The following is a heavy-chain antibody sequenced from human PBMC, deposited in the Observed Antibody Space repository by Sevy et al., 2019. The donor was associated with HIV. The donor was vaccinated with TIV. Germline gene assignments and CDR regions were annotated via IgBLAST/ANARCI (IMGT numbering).Heavy chain of an antibody. J-gene: IGHJ4*02. V-gene: IGHV3-30-3*01. CDR2: ISYDGSNK. CDR1: GFTFSSSA. CDR3: ARDPTQRGAYYDFWSGYFHY. D-gene: IGHD3-3*01. Sequence: GGSLRLSCAASGFTFSSSAMHWVRQAPGKGLEWVAVISYDGSNKYYADSVKGRFTISRDDSKNTLYLRLNSLKTEDTAVYYCARDPTQRGAYYDFWSGYFHYWGQGTLVTVSS.